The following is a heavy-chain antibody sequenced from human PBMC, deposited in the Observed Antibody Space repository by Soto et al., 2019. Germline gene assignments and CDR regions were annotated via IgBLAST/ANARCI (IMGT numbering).Heavy chain of an antibody. Sequence: QVQLVQSGAEVKKPGASVKVSCKASGYTFTSYGISWVRQAPGQGLEWMGWISAYNGNTKYVQKFQGRVTMTTDTPTDTAKRELRAWRTDNTAVYYLASDAAAALNGSRGQGPLVTFPS. D-gene: IGHD6-25*01. CDR1: GYTFTSYG. V-gene: IGHV1-18*01. J-gene: IGHJ4*02. CDR2: ISAYNGNT. CDR3: ASDAAAALNGS.